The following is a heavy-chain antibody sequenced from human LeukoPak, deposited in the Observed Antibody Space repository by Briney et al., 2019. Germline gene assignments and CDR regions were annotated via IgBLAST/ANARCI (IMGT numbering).Heavy chain of an antibody. V-gene: IGHV1-2*02. CDR1: GYTFTDYY. CDR3: ARANAPYCSGTSCLFDY. Sequence: GASVKVSCKASGYTFTDYYIHWVRQAPGQGLEWMAWINPNSGGTYYAQNFHDRITRTRDTSISTAYMELSRLRSDDTAIYYCARANAPYCSGTSCLFDYWGQGTLVTVSS. J-gene: IGHJ4*02. CDR2: INPNSGGT. D-gene: IGHD2-2*01.